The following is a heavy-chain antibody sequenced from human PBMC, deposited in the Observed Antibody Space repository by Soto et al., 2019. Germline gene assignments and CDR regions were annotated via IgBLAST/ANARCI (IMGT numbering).Heavy chain of an antibody. Sequence: PGGSLRLSCAASGFTFSSYWTSWVRQAPGKGLEWVANIKQDGSEKYYVDSVKGRFTISRDNAKNSLYLQMNSLRAEDTAVYYCARVADFAFDYWGQGTLVTVSS. V-gene: IGHV3-7*01. D-gene: IGHD3-3*01. CDR1: GFTFSSYW. J-gene: IGHJ4*02. CDR3: ARVADFAFDY. CDR2: IKQDGSEK.